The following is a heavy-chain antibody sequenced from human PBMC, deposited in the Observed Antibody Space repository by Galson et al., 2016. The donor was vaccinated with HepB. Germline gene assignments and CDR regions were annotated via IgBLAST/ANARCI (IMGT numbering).Heavy chain of an antibody. CDR2: IGLSGAPT. D-gene: IGHD6-19*01. J-gene: IGHJ4*02. CDR3: AKPYTSGWLTSFDH. V-gene: IGHV3-23*01. CDR1: GFAFSSYA. Sequence: SLRLSCAASGFAFSSYAINWVRQTPGKGLEWISSIGLSGAPTYYADSVEGRFSISRDNSKNTLYLEMSSLRVDDSAIYYCAKPYTSGWLTSFDHWGQGTLVTVSS.